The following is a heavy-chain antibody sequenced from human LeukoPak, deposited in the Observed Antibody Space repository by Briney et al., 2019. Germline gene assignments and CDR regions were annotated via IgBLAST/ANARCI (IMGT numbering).Heavy chain of an antibody. CDR3: AKDTPYYYDSSGYFDY. Sequence: GGSLRLSCAASGFTFSSYGMHWVRQAPGKGLEWVAVISYDGSNKYYADSVKGRFTISRDNSKNTLYLQMNSLMAEDTAVYYCAKDTPYYYDSSGYFDYWGQGTLVTVSS. CDR2: ISYDGSNK. V-gene: IGHV3-30*18. CDR1: GFTFSSYG. D-gene: IGHD3-22*01. J-gene: IGHJ4*02.